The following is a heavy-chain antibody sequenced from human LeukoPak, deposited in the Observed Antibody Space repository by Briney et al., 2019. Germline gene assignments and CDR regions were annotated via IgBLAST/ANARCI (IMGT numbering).Heavy chain of an antibody. D-gene: IGHD5/OR15-5a*01. CDR2: IGIGGDT. Sequence: GGSLRLSCAASGFTFSSYDMHWVRQAPGRGLEWVSAIGIGGDTYYPDSVKGRFTISRENAENSMYLQMNSLKDGDTAVYYCIRGGIQVSGIDAFDIWGQGTMVTVSS. J-gene: IGHJ3*02. CDR1: GFTFSSYD. V-gene: IGHV3-13*01. CDR3: IRGGIQVSGIDAFDI.